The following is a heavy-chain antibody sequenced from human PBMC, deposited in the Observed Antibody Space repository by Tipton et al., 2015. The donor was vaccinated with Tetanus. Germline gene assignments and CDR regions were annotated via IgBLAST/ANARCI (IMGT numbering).Heavy chain of an antibody. D-gene: IGHD3-10*01. CDR3: ARHLYGYWFDP. V-gene: IGHV4-59*04. CDR2: IYFEGST. J-gene: IGHJ5*02. CDR1: GGSISPNY. Sequence: TLSLTCTVSGGSISPNYWSWIRQPPGKGLEWIASIYFEGSTYYSPSLKSRVTIAVDTAQNLFSLTLTSVTAADTAIYYCARHLYGYWFDPWGQGTLVTVSS.